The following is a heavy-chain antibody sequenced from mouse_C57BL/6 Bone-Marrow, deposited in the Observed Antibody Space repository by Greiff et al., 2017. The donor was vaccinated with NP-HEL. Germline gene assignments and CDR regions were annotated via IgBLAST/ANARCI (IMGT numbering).Heavy chain of an antibody. D-gene: IGHD1-1*01. V-gene: IGHV2-2*01. Sequence: QVQLQQSGPGLVQPSQSLSITCTVSGFSLTSYGVHWVRPSPGKGLEWLGVIWSGGSTDYNAAFISRLSISKDNSKSQVFFKMNSLQADDTAIYYCASTVAYFDYWGQGTTLTVSS. CDR2: IWSGGST. CDR1: GFSLTSYG. CDR3: ASTVAYFDY. J-gene: IGHJ2*01.